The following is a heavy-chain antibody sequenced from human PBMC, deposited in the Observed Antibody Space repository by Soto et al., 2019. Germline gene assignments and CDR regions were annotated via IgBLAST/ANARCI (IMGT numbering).Heavy chain of an antibody. J-gene: IGHJ5*02. V-gene: IGHV6-1*01. D-gene: IGHD5-12*01. CDR3: AKGDNLGPKTGYAFDP. CDR1: GDSVSSNTAS. Sequence: SRTLSLTCAISGDSVSSNTASWNWIRQSPSRGLEWLGRTYFRSKWYNDYAVSAKSRIIINPDTSNNQFSLQLNSVTPEDTAVYFCAKGDNLGPKTGYAFDPWGQGIMVTVSS. CDR2: TYFRSKWYN.